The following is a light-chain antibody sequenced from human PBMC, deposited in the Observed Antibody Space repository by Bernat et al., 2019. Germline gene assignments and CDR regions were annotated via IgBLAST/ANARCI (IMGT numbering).Light chain of an antibody. CDR1: QSVSSSY. Sequence: EIVLTQSPGTLSLSPGERVTLSCRASQSVSSSYLAWYQQKPGQAPRLLIYGASSRATGIPDRFSGSGSGTDFTLTVSRLEPEDFAVYYCQHYGSSSFTFGPGTKVDIK. V-gene: IGKV3-20*01. CDR3: QHYGSSSFT. J-gene: IGKJ3*01. CDR2: GAS.